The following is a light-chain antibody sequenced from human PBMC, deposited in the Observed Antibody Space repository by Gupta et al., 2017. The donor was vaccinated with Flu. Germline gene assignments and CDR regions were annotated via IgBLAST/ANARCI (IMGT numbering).Light chain of an antibody. CDR3: QQRSNWPPYT. V-gene: IGKV3-11*01. Sequence: ERATRACRASQSVSSSLAWYQQKPGQAPRLLIYDASNRATGIPARFSGSGSGTDFTLTISSLEPEDFAVYYCQQRSNWPPYTFGQGTKLEIK. CDR1: QSVSSS. J-gene: IGKJ2*01. CDR2: DAS.